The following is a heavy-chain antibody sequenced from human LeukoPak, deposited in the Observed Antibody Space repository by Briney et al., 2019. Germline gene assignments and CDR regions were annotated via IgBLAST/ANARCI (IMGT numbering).Heavy chain of an antibody. V-gene: IGHV4-34*01. CDR2: IHPSGST. J-gene: IGHJ4*02. CDR3: ARSPATSWSNFDY. D-gene: IGHD2-2*01. Sequence: SETLSLTCAVYVDSFSDHYWTWIRQPPGKGLEWIGEIHPSGSTNYRVSLKSRVSISVDRSKNQFSLKLTSVTAADTAVYYCARSPATSWSNFDYWGQGTLVTVSS. CDR1: VDSFSDHY.